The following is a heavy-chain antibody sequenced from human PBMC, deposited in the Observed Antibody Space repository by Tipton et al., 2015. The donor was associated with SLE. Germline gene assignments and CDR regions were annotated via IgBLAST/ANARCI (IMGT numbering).Heavy chain of an antibody. Sequence: SLRLSCAASGFTFSSYGMHWVRQAPGKGLEWVAFIRYDGSNKYYADSVKGRFTISRDNSKNTLYLQMNSLRVEDTAVYYCAKDQQRGVVPAASDYWGQGTLVTVSS. D-gene: IGHD2-2*01. V-gene: IGHV3-30*02. CDR3: AKDQQRGVVPAASDY. CDR2: IRYDGSNK. CDR1: GFTFSSYG. J-gene: IGHJ4*02.